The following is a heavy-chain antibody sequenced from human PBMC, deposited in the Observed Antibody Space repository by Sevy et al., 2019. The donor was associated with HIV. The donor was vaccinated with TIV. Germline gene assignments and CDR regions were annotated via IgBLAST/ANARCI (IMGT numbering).Heavy chain of an antibody. D-gene: IGHD6-13*01. CDR1: GFTFSSYG. CDR3: AKDSSSWYEVGYYFDY. CDR2: ISYDGSNK. Sequence: LSLTCAASGFTFSSYGMHWVRQAPGKGLEWVALISYDGSNKYYADSVKGRFTISRDNSKNTLYLQMNSLRAEDTAVYYCAKDSSSWYEVGYYFDYWGQGTLVTVSS. J-gene: IGHJ4*02. V-gene: IGHV3-30*18.